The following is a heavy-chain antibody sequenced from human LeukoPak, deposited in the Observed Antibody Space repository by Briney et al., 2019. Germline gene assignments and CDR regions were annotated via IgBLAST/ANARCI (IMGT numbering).Heavy chain of an antibody. Sequence: SETLSLTCTVSGGSLSSHYWSWLRQPAGKGLEYIGRIHTSGITNYNPSLKSRVTMSGDTSKNQFYLNLRSVTAADTAVYYCARDLGSNYVYFDYWGQGSLVTVSS. CDR3: ARDLGSNYVYFDY. CDR1: GGSLSSHY. D-gene: IGHD1-26*01. CDR2: IHTSGIT. J-gene: IGHJ4*02. V-gene: IGHV4-4*07.